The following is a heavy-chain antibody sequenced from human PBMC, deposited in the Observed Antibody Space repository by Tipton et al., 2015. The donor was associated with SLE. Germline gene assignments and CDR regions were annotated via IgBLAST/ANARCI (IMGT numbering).Heavy chain of an antibody. V-gene: IGHV4-59*11. D-gene: IGHD6-6*01. CDR1: GGSISSHY. J-gene: IGHJ4*02. CDR2: IYYSGST. Sequence: TLSLTCTVSGGSISSHYWSWIRQPPGKGLELIGYIYYSGSTNYNPSLKSRVTISVDTSKTQFSLKLRSVTAADTAVYYCARESKGSFDYWGQGTLVTVSS. CDR3: ARESKGSFDY.